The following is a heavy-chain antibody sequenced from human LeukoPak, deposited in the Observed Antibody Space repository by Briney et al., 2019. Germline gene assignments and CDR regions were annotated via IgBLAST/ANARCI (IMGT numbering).Heavy chain of an antibody. CDR1: GGTFSSYA. CDR2: IIPIFGTA. CDR3: ASNYYYDSSGYWDI. D-gene: IGHD3-22*01. J-gene: IGHJ3*02. V-gene: IGHV1-69*13. Sequence: ASVKVSCKASGGTFSSYAISWVRQAPGQGLEWMGGIIPIFGTANYAQKFQGRVTITADESTSTAYMELSSLRSEDTAVYYCASNYYYDSSGYWDIWGQGTMVTVSS.